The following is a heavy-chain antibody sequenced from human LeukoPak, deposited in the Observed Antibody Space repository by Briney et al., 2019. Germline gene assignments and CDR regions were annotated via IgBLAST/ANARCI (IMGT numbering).Heavy chain of an antibody. J-gene: IGHJ1*01. V-gene: IGHV5-51*03. D-gene: IGHD4-17*01. CDR1: RYNFTSYW. Sequence: PGESLKISCKGSRYNFTSYWIGWVRQMPGKGLEWMGIIYPGDSDTRYSPSFQGQVTISADKSISTAYLQWSSLKASDTAMYYCARRLFTVTTALDSWDFQHWGQGTLVTVSS. CDR2: IYPGDSDT. CDR3: ARRLFTVTTALDSWDFQH.